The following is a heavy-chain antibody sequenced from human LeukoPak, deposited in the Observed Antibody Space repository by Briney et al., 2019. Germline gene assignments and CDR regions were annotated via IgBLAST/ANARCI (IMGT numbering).Heavy chain of an antibody. D-gene: IGHD2-8*01. CDR2: INQDGSQK. Sequence: GGSLRLSCAASGFTFSTYWMSWVRQAPGRGLEWVASINQDGSQKRYVDSVQGRFTISRDNTKNSLFLQMNSLRAEDTAVYYCARLKDDVTKLDYWGQGTLVTVSS. V-gene: IGHV3-7*01. CDR1: GFTFSTYW. CDR3: ARLKDDVTKLDY. J-gene: IGHJ4*02.